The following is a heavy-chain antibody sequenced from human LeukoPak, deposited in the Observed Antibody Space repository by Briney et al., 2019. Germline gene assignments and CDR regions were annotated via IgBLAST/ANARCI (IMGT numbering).Heavy chain of an antibody. V-gene: IGHV3-23*01. J-gene: IGHJ4*02. CDR2: ISGSGGST. Sequence: GGSLRLSCAASGFTFSSYAMSWVRQAPGKGLEWVSAISGSGGSTYYADSVKGRFTISRDNSKNTLYLQMNSLRAEDTAVYYCAKDRSQWLVWDKYYFDYWGQGTLVTVSS. CDR3: AKDRSQWLVWDKYYFDY. D-gene: IGHD6-19*01. CDR1: GFTFSSYA.